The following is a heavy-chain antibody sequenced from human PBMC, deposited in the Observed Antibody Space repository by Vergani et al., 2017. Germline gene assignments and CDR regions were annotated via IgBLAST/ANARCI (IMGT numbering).Heavy chain of an antibody. Sequence: QITLKESGPTLVNPTQTLTLTCTFSGFSLSTSGVGVGWIRQPPGKALEWLALIYWNDDKRYSPSLKCRLTITKENSKNQVVRTMTNMDPVDTATYYCAHSSEVPAAMRAFDIWGQGTMVTVAS. CDR1: GFSLSTSGVG. J-gene: IGHJ3*02. D-gene: IGHD2-2*01. CDR3: AHSSEVPAAMRAFDI. V-gene: IGHV2-5*01. CDR2: IYWNDDK.